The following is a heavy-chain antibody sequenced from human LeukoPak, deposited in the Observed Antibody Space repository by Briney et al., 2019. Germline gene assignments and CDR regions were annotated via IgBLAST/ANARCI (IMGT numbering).Heavy chain of an antibody. J-gene: IGHJ4*02. CDR1: GFTFSSYT. CDR2: ISSSNKYI. V-gene: IGHV3-21*01. Sequence: GGSLRLSCAASGFTFSSYTMNWVRQAPGEGLEWVSSISSSNKYIYYADSVKGRFTISRDNAKNSLHLQMNSLRAEDTAVYYCAKEERELFDYWGQGTLVTVSS. D-gene: IGHD1-26*01. CDR3: AKEERELFDY.